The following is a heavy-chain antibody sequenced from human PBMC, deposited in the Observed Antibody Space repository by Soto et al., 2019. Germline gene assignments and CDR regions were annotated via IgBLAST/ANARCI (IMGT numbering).Heavy chain of an antibody. Sequence: EVQLVESGGGLVQPGGSLRLSCAASGFTFSSYSMNWVRQAPGKGLEWVSYISSSSSTIYYADSVKGRFTISRDNAXHXLYLQMSSLRDEDTAVYYCARDHEWELLGVHDAFDIWGQGTMVTVSS. D-gene: IGHD1-26*01. V-gene: IGHV3-48*02. J-gene: IGHJ3*02. CDR1: GFTFSSYS. CDR2: ISSSSSTI. CDR3: ARDHEWELLGVHDAFDI.